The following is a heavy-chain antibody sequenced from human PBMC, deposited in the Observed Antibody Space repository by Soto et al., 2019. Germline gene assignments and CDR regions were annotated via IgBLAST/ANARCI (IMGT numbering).Heavy chain of an antibody. J-gene: IGHJ4*02. D-gene: IGHD3-3*01. CDR1: GFSLTTSGVG. V-gene: IGHV2-5*02. Sequence: QITLNESGPTVVKPAETLTLTCTFSGFSLTTSGVGVGWIRQSPGKAPEWLALIYWDDDKRYSASLKSRLTITKDTSKNQVVLTMARVDPADTATYYCAHRILRTVFGLVTTTAIYFDFWGPGTPVVVSS. CDR3: AHRILRTVFGLVTTTAIYFDF. CDR2: IYWDDDK.